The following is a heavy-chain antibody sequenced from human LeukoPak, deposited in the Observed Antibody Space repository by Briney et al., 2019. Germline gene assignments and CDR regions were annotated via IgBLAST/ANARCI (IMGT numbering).Heavy chain of an antibody. V-gene: IGHV3-49*04. CDR1: GFTFGDYA. J-gene: IGHJ4*02. Sequence: GGSLRLSCTASGFTFGDYAMSWVRQAPRKGLEWVGFIRSKAYGGTTEYAASVKGGFTISRDDSKSIAYLQMNSLKTEDTAVYYCTIESCYDYVHYWGQGTLVTVSS. D-gene: IGHD5-12*01. CDR3: TIESCYDYVHY. CDR2: IRSKAYGGTT.